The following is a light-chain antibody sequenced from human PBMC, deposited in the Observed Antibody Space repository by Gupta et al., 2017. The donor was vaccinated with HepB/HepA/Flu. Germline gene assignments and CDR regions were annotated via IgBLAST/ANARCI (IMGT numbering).Light chain of an antibody. CDR2: DVS. CDR1: RSDIGAYKY. CDR3: CSFAGGYTFV. V-gene: IGLV2-11*01. Sequence: SALTQPRSVSGSSGQSVTSSCTGTRSDIGAYKYVSWYQVHPGIAPKLLIYDVSDRPSGVPDRFSGSTSANTASLIISGLQPDDEADYYGCSFAGGYTFVFGSGTKVTVL. J-gene: IGLJ1*01.